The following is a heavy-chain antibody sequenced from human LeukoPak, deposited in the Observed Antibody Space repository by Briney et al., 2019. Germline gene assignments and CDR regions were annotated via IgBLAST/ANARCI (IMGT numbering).Heavy chain of an antibody. Sequence: PGGPLRLSCAASGFTFSSYSMNWVRQAPGKGLEWVSSISSGSTYRYYADSVKGRFTISRDNAKNSLYLQMNSLRAEDTALYYCARDSPQVRAYSYGKYNWFDPWGQGTLVTVSS. J-gene: IGHJ5*02. CDR2: ISSGSTYR. V-gene: IGHV3-21*04. CDR1: GFTFSSYS. CDR3: ARDSPQVRAYSYGKYNWFDP. D-gene: IGHD5-18*01.